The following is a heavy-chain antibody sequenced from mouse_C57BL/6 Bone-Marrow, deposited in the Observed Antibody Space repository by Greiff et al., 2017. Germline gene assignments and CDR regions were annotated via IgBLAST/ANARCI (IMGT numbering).Heavy chain of an antibody. CDR2: ISNLAYSI. D-gene: IGHD3-2*02. J-gene: IGHJ3*01. V-gene: IGHV5-15*01. Sequence: EVQLVESGGGLVQPGGSLKLSCAASGFTFSDYGMAWVRQAPRKGPEWVAFISNLAYSIYYADTVTGRFTISRENAKNTLYLEMSSLRSEDTAMYYCARLDSSGPLAYWGQGTLVTVSA. CDR1: GFTFSDYG. CDR3: ARLDSSGPLAY.